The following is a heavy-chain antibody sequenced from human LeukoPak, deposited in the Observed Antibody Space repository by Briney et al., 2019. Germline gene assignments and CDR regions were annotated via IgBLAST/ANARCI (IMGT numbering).Heavy chain of an antibody. CDR1: GFTFDDYA. D-gene: IGHD1-14*01. V-gene: IGHV3-43*02. CDR2: ITGDGAST. CDR3: ARTGNFDY. J-gene: IGHJ4*02. Sequence: GGSLRLSCAASGFTFDDYAMHWVGQAPGKGLEWVSLITGDGASTYYADSVKGRFTISRDNSKNSLYLQMNSLRSEDTALYYCARTGNFDYWGQGTLVTVSS.